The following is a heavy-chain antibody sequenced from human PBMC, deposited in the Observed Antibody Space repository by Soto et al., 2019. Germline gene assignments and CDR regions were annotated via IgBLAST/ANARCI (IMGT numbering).Heavy chain of an antibody. D-gene: IGHD2-15*01. V-gene: IGHV3-23*01. J-gene: IGHJ5*02. CDR1: GFSFSTYA. CDR2: LNGNGGGT. Sequence: EVQLLESGGGLVQPGGSLRLACATSGFSFSTYAMTLVRQAPGTGLEWVSTLNGNGGGTYYADSVKGRFTISRDNSKNTLYLQMDSLSAEDTATYYCAKDNSLHWFDPWGQGTLVTVSS. CDR3: AKDNSLHWFDP.